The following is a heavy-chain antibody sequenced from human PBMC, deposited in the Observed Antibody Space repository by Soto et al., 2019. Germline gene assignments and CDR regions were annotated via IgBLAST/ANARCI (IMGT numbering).Heavy chain of an antibody. CDR2: IKQGGIER. CDR3: RATTSAVDI. D-gene: IGHD4-17*01. Sequence: EVQLVASGGDLAQPGGSLRLSCAASGFTLSNFWVNWVRQAPGKGLEWVANIKQGGIERNYVDSVNGRFTISRDDTKNSLFLQMNNLRVGGAAIYYCRATTSAVDIWGRGTTVTVAS. J-gene: IGHJ3*02. V-gene: IGHV3-7*01. CDR1: GFTLSNFW.